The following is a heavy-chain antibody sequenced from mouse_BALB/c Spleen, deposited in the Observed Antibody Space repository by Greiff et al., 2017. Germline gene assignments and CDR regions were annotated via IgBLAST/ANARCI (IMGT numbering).Heavy chain of an antibody. CDR3: ARHDYRYDGYAMDY. CDR2: IWSDGST. CDR1: GFSLTSYG. J-gene: IGHJ4*01. V-gene: IGHV2-6-2*01. D-gene: IGHD2-14*01. Sequence: VQLVESGPDLVAPSQSLSITCTVSGFSLTSYGVHWVRQPPGKGLEWLVVIWSDGSTTYNSALKSRLSISKDNSKSQVFLKMNSLQTDDTAMYYCARHDYRYDGYAMDYWGQGTSVTVSS.